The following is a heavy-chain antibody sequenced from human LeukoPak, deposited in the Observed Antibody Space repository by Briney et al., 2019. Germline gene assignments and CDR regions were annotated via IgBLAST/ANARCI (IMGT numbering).Heavy chain of an antibody. Sequence: GASVKVSCKASGYTFTSYYMHWVRQAPGQGLEWMGIINPSGGSTSYAQKFQGRVTMTRDTSTSTVYMELSSLRSEDTAVYYCARDWVRETYGSGSYMDYWGQGTLVTVSS. V-gene: IGHV1-46*01. CDR2: INPSGGST. D-gene: IGHD3-10*01. CDR1: GYTFTSYY. J-gene: IGHJ4*02. CDR3: ARDWVRETYGSGSYMDY.